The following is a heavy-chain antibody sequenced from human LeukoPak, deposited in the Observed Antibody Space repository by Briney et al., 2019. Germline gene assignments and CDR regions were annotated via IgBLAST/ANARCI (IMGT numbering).Heavy chain of an antibody. Sequence: PGVTLRLSCAVSVFTFSIYDMSWVRGAPRKGLEGGDAMSCTGGSTSYAETVRGRFTISKDNSKITLYLQRNSVRAEDTAVYYCAKDGGSWYVSLDYWGQGTLVTVSS. V-gene: IGHV3-23*01. D-gene: IGHD6-13*01. CDR3: AKDGGSWYVSLDY. CDR2: MSCTGGST. CDR1: VFTFSIYD. J-gene: IGHJ4*02.